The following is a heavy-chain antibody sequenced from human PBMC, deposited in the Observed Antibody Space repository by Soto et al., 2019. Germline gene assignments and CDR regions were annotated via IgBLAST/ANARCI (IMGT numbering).Heavy chain of an antibody. CDR3: ARMTTVTYWYFDL. V-gene: IGHV3-21*01. CDR2: ISSSSSYI. J-gene: IGHJ2*01. D-gene: IGHD4-17*01. CDR1: GFTFSSYS. Sequence: GGSLRLSCAASGFTFSSYSMNWVRQAPGKGLEWVSSISSSSSYIYYADSVKGRFTISRDNAKNSLYLQMNSLRAEDTAVYYCARMTTVTYWYFDLWGRGTLVTVSS.